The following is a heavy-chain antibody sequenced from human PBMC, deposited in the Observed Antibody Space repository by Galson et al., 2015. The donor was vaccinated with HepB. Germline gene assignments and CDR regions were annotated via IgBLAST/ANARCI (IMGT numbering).Heavy chain of an antibody. D-gene: IGHD3-10*01. Sequence: SCKASGYTFTSYAMHWVRQAPGQRLEWMGWINAGNGNTKYSQKFQGRVTITRDTSASTAYMELSSLRSEDTAVYYCARDAESYGSGSYYTPFDYWGQGTLVTVSS. CDR3: ARDAESYGSGSYYTPFDY. J-gene: IGHJ4*02. CDR1: GYTFTSYA. V-gene: IGHV1-3*01. CDR2: INAGNGNT.